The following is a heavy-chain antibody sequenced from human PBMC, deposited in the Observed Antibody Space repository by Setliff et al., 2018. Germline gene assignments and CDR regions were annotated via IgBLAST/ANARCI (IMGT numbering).Heavy chain of an antibody. V-gene: IGHV4-34*01. D-gene: IGHD1-26*01. CDR2: SNHGGST. Sequence: SETLSLTCSVYGESFSNNYWSWIRQTPGKGLEWIGESNHGGSTSYHPSLKSRLTISVDTSKNQFSLKLTSVTAADTAVYYCARDNTIVGATDYWGQGALVTVSS. CDR3: ARDNTIVGATDY. CDR1: GESFSNNY. J-gene: IGHJ4*02.